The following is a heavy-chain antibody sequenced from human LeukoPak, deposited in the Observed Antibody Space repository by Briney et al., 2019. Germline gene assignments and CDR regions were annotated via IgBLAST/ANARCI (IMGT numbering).Heavy chain of an antibody. CDR2: ISSSGSGGST. CDR3: AKEYLKDFDY. Sequence: PGGSLRLSCAASGFTFSDYYMSWIRQAPGKGLEWVSYISSSGSGGSTYYADSVKGRFTISRDNSKNTLYLQMNSLRAEDTAVYYCAKEYLKDFDYWGQGTLVTVSS. CDR1: GFTFSDYY. V-gene: IGHV3-23*01. J-gene: IGHJ4*02. D-gene: IGHD3-9*01.